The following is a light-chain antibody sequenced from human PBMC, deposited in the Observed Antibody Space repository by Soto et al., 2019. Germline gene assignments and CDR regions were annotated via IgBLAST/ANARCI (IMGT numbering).Light chain of an antibody. CDR3: QQYYSYPRT. CDR2: AAS. J-gene: IGKJ1*01. CDR1: QGISSY. V-gene: IGKV1-8*01. Sequence: IRMTQSPSSLSASTGDRVTITCRASQGISSYLAWYQQKPGKAPKLLIYAASTLQSGVPSRFSGSGSGTDFTLTISCLQSEDFATYYCQQYYSYPRTFGQGTKVDIK.